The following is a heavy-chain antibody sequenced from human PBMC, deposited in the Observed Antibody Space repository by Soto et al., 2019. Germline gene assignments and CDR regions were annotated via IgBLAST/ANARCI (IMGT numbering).Heavy chain of an antibody. Sequence: PSATLSLTCTVSGGSISSVGYYWSWIRQHPGKGLEWIGYIYYSGSTYYNPSLKSRVTISVDTSKNQFSLKLSSVTAADTAVYYCARDLVGQIRSRIIAAAGTLAYWGQGTLDPVSS. V-gene: IGHV4-31*03. CDR3: ARDLVGQIRSRIIAAAGTLAY. CDR1: GGSISSVGYY. J-gene: IGHJ4*02. CDR2: IYYSGST. D-gene: IGHD6-25*01.